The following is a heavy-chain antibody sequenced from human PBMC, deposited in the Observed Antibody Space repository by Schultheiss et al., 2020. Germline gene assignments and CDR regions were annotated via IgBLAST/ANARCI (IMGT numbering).Heavy chain of an antibody. V-gene: IGHV3-74*01. J-gene: IGHJ6*02. Sequence: GGSLRLSCAASGFTFSSYWMHWVRQAPGKGLVWVSRINSDGSSTSYADSVKGRFTISRDNAKNTLYLQMNSLRAEDTAVYYCARDQGDDWNYYYGMDVWGQGTTGTV. CDR1: GFTFSSYW. CDR2: INSDGSST. CDR3: ARDQGDDWNYYYGMDV. D-gene: IGHD1-1*01.